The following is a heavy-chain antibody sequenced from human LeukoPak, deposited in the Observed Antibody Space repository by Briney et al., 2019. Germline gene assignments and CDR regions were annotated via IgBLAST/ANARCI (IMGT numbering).Heavy chain of an antibody. CDR1: GFTFSTYA. CDR2: ISIGGNT. CDR3: ARIVQWPKGSDH. D-gene: IGHD6-19*01. Sequence: PGGSLRLSCTASGFTFSTYAMTWVRQAPGKGLHYVSAISIGGNTFYADSVKGRFTISRDNSKNTLYLQMSSLRVEDTAAYYCARIVQWPKGSDHWGQGTLVTVSS. J-gene: IGHJ4*02. V-gene: IGHV3-23*01.